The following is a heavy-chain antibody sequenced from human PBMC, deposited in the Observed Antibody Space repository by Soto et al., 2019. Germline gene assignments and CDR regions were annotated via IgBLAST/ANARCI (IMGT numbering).Heavy chain of an antibody. Sequence: GGSLRLSCAASGFTFSDYYMSWIRQAPGKGLEWVSYISSSGSTIYYADSVKGRFTISRDNAKNSLYLQMNSLRAEDTAVYYCARDRPSRGIAAAGNYYYGMDVWGQGTTVTVSS. J-gene: IGHJ6*02. D-gene: IGHD6-13*01. CDR2: ISSSGSTI. V-gene: IGHV3-11*01. CDR1: GFTFSDYY. CDR3: ARDRPSRGIAAAGNYYYGMDV.